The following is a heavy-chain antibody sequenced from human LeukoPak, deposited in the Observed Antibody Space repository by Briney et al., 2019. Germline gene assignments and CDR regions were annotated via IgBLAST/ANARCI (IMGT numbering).Heavy chain of an antibody. J-gene: IGHJ3*01. CDR2: IKPDGSST. Sequence: GGSLRLSCAASGCTFSNYWMYWVRQAPGKGLVWVSRIKPDGSSTSYADSVKGRFTISRDNAKNTLYLQMNSLRAEDTAVYYCATLVTFGAFDVWGQGTVVTVSS. D-gene: IGHD4-11*01. CDR1: GCTFSNYW. CDR3: ATLVTFGAFDV. V-gene: IGHV3-74*01.